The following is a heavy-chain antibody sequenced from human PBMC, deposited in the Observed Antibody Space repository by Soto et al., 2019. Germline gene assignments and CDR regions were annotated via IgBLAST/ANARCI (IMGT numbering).Heavy chain of an antibody. Sequence: QVQLVQSGAEVKKPGSSVKVSCKASGGTFSSYAISWVRQAPGQGLEWMGGIIPIFGTANYAQKFQGRVTITADESTCTAYMELSSLRSEDTAVYYCARYFPGGGVIVSGDAFDIWGQGTMVTVSS. J-gene: IGHJ3*02. CDR1: GGTFSSYA. CDR2: IIPIFGTA. CDR3: ARYFPGGGVIVSGDAFDI. V-gene: IGHV1-69*01. D-gene: IGHD3-16*02.